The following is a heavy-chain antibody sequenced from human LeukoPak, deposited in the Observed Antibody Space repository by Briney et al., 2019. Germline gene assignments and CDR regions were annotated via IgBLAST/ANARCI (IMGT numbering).Heavy chain of an antibody. CDR3: ARESPQGGIDY. V-gene: IGHV1-69*13. CDR1: GGTFSSYA. Sequence: GASVKVSCKASGGTFSSYAISWVRQAPGQGLEWMGGIIPIFGTANYAQKFQGRVTITADESTSTAYLELSSLRSGDTAVYYCARESPQGGIDYWGQGTLVTVSS. J-gene: IGHJ4*02. CDR2: IIPIFGTA. D-gene: IGHD3-16*01.